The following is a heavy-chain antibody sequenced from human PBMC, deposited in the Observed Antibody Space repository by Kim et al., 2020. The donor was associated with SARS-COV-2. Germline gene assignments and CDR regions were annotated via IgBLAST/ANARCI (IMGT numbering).Heavy chain of an antibody. J-gene: IGHJ4*02. D-gene: IGHD1-26*01. CDR3: TRDPYSGSYFDY. Sequence: GGSLRLSCTASGFTFGDYAMSWVRQAPGKGLEWVGFIRSKAYGGTTEYAASVKGRFTISRDDSKSIAYLQMNSLKTEDTAVYYCTRDPYSGSYFDYWGQGTLVTVSS. CDR1: GFTFGDYA. CDR2: IRSKAYGGTT. V-gene: IGHV3-49*04.